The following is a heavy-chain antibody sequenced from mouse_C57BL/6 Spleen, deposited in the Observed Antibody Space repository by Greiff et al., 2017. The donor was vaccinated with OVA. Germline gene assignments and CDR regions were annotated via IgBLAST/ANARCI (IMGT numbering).Heavy chain of an antibody. Sequence: QVQLKQSGAELVKPGASVKISCKASGYAFSSYWMNWVKQRPGKGLEWIGQIYPGDGDTNYNGKFKGKATLTADKSASTAYMQLSSLTSEDSAVYFCARSDYYGSSPLFDYWGQGTTLTVSS. CDR1: GYAFSSYW. CDR3: ARSDYYGSSPLFDY. D-gene: IGHD1-1*01. V-gene: IGHV1-80*01. J-gene: IGHJ2*01. CDR2: IYPGDGDT.